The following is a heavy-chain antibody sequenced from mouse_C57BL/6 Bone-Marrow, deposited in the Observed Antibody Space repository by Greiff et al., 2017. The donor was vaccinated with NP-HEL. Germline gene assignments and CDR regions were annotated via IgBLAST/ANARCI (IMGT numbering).Heavy chain of an antibody. V-gene: IGHV1-81*01. CDR2: IYPRSGNT. CDR1: GYTFTSYG. CDR3: ARVDYYGSSSFYAMDY. D-gene: IGHD1-1*01. J-gene: IGHJ4*01. Sequence: QVQLQQSGAELARPGASVKLSCKASGYTFTSYGISWVKQRPGQGLEWIGEIYPRSGNTYYNEKFKGKATLTADKSSSTAYMELRSLTSEDSAVYFCARVDYYGSSSFYAMDYWGQGTSVTVSS.